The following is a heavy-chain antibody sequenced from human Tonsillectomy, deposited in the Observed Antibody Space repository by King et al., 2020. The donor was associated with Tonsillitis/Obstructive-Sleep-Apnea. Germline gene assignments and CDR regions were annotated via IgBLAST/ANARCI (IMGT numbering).Heavy chain of an antibody. J-gene: IGHJ4*02. CDR3: ARLAFLDYLPVYYFDY. D-gene: IGHD3-3*02. Sequence: LQLQESGPGLVKPSATLSLTCTVSGGSINNNNYYWAWMRQPPGKGPEWIGTMYYTGSTYYNPSLKTRVTISVDTSKNQFSLRLSSVAAADTALYYCARLAFLDYLPVYYFDYWGQGTLVTVSA. CDR2: MYYTGST. V-gene: IGHV4-39*01. CDR1: GGSINNNNYY.